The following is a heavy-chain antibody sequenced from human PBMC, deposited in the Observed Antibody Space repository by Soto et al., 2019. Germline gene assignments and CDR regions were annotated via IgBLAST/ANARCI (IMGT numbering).Heavy chain of an antibody. CDR1: GDSISNYY. CDR3: ASTKKWLAFDY. V-gene: IGHV4-59*01. D-gene: IGHD6-19*01. Sequence: QVQLQESGPGLVKPSETLSLTCTVSGDSISNYYWTWIRQPPGKGLEWIGCFYNSGNTNYNPSLNIRVTFSVDTSNNQFSLRVNSVTAADTAVYYCASTKKWLAFDYWGHGALVTVSS. CDR2: FYNSGNT. J-gene: IGHJ4*01.